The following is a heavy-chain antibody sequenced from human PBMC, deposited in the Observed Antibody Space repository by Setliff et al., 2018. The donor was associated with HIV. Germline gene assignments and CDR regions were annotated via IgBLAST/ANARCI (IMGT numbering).Heavy chain of an antibody. CDR2: VYYSGKT. D-gene: IGHD6-13*01. CDR3: ARDSSSWYGADWFDP. V-gene: IGHV4-39*01. Sequence: PSETLSLTCTVSGGSITSSTHYWDWIRQPPGKGLEWIGTVYYSGKTYYTQSLKSRVTVSVDTSKNQFSLKLNSVTAADTAVYYCARDSSSWYGADWFDPWGQGTLVTVSS. CDR1: GGSITSSTHY. J-gene: IGHJ5*02.